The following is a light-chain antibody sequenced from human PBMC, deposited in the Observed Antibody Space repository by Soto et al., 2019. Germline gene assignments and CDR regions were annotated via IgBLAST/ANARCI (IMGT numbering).Light chain of an antibody. V-gene: IGKV3-20*01. CDR3: QQYGSSPVT. J-gene: IGKJ1*01. CDR2: GAS. CDR1: QSVSSSY. Sequence: EIVLMQSPGTLSLSPGERATLSCRASQSVSSSYLAWYQQKPGQAPRLLIYGASSRATGIPDRFSGSGSGTDFTLTISRLEPEDFAVYYCQQYGSSPVTFGQGTKVDIK.